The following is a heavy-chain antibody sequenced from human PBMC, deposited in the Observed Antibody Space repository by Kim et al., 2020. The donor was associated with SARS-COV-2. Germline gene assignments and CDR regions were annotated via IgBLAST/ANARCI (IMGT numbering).Heavy chain of an antibody. J-gene: IGHJ4*02. V-gene: IGHV4-4*07. CDR3: ARQAAVAGTLDY. Sequence: NYNPSLKSPVTMSVDTAKNQFSLKLSSVTAADTAVYYCARQAAVAGTLDYWGQGTLVTVSS. D-gene: IGHD6-19*01.